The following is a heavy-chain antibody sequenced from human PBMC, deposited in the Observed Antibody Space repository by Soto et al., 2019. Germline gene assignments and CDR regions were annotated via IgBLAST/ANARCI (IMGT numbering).Heavy chain of an antibody. CDR3: ARDFYPLAYYFDP. Sequence: ASVKVSCKASGYTFINHGISWVQQAPGQGLEWMGWVSGSNGKTKYAQKFQGRVTMTRETSTSTAHMELRNLTSDDTAVYFCARDFYPLAYYFDPWGQGTLVTVSS. CDR1: GYTFINHG. J-gene: IGHJ4*02. CDR2: VSGSNGKT. V-gene: IGHV1-18*04.